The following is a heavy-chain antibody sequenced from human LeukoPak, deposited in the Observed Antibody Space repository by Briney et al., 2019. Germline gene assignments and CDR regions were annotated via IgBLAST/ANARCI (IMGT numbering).Heavy chain of an antibody. Sequence: GRSLRLSCAASGFTFSSYGMHWVRQAPGKGLEWVAVISYDGSNKYYADSVKGRFTISRNNSNNTLYLQMNSLRPEDTAVYYCARADYYTSGTYRYYFDYWGQGTLVTVSS. V-gene: IGHV3-30*03. CDR3: ARADYYTSGTYRYYFDY. J-gene: IGHJ4*02. D-gene: IGHD3-10*01. CDR1: GFTFSSYG. CDR2: ISYDGSNK.